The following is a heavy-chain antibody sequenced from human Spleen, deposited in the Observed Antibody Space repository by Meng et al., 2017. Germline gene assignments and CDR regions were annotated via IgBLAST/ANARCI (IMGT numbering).Heavy chain of an antibody. J-gene: IGHJ6*02. Sequence: ASVKVSCKASGYTFTSYAMHLVRQAPGQRLEWMGWINAGNGNTKYSQKFQGRVTITRDTSASTAYMELSSLRSEDTAVYYCARTRTTVTHYYYYGMDVWGQGTTVTVSS. CDR1: GYTFTSYA. CDR3: ARTRTTVTHYYYYGMDV. D-gene: IGHD4-17*01. CDR2: INAGNGNT. V-gene: IGHV1-3*01.